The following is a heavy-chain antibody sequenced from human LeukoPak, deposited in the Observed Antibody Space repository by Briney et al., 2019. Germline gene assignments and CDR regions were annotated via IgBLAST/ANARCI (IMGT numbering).Heavy chain of an antibody. J-gene: IGHJ4*02. Sequence: PGGSLRLSCAASGFTFSSYAMSWVRQAPGKGLEWVSAISGSGGSTYYADSVKGRFTISRDNSKNTLYLQMNSLRAEATAVYYCAKGYDILTNFDYWGQGTLVTVSS. CDR3: AKGYDILTNFDY. V-gene: IGHV3-23*01. CDR1: GFTFSSYA. D-gene: IGHD3-9*01. CDR2: ISGSGGST.